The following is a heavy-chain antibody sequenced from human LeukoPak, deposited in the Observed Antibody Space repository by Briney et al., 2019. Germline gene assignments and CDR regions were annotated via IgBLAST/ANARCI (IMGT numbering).Heavy chain of an antibody. J-gene: IGHJ3*02. CDR2: TYYRSKWYN. Sequence: SQTLSLTCVISGDSVSSNITAWNWIRQSPWRGLEWLGRTYYRSKWYNDYALSVKSRITINPDTSKNQFSLQLNSVTPGDTALYYCARDREAFDIWGQGTMVTVSS. CDR3: ARDREAFDI. CDR1: GDSVSSNITA. V-gene: IGHV6-1*01.